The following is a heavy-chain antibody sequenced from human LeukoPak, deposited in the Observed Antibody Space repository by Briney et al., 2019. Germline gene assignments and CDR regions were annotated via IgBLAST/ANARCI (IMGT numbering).Heavy chain of an antibody. CDR3: AREGSVRGYFQH. D-gene: IGHD1-26*01. V-gene: IGHV4-59*12. J-gene: IGHJ1*01. Sequence: SETLSLTCTVSGGSINSYYWSWIRQPPGKGLEWIGNVYYSGSTKYNPSLKSRVTISVDTSKNQFSLQLNSVTPEDTAVYYCAREGSVRGYFQHWGQGTLVTVSS. CDR1: GGSINSYY. CDR2: VYYSGST.